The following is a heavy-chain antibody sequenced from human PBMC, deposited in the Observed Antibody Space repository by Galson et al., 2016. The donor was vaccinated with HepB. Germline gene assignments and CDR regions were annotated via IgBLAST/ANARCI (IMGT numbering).Heavy chain of an antibody. V-gene: IGHV3-48*04. CDR2: ISSGAI. Sequence: SLRLSCAASGFTFSSYSMNWVRQAPGKGLEWVSYISSGAIYYSDSVKGQFTISRDNAKNSLYLQMNSLRPEDTAIYYCAKEEGWPVNWFDPWGPGTLVIVSS. J-gene: IGHJ5*02. D-gene: IGHD2-15*01. CDR3: AKEEGWPVNWFDP. CDR1: GFTFSSYS.